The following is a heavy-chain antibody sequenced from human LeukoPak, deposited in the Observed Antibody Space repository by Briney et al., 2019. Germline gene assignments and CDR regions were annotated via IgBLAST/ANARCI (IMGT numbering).Heavy chain of an antibody. CDR1: GFTFSSYG. CDR2: ISYDGGNK. CDR3: AKSDCGGDCYSYDY. V-gene: IGHV3-30*18. J-gene: IGHJ4*02. D-gene: IGHD2-21*02. Sequence: GGSLRLSCAASGFTFSSYGMHWVRQAPGKGLEWVAVISYDGGNKYYADSVKGRFTISRDNSKNTLYLQMNSLRAEDTAVYYCAKSDCGGDCYSYDYWGQGTLVTVSS.